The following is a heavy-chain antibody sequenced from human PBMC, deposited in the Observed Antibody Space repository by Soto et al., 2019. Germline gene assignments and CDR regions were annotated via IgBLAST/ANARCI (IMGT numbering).Heavy chain of an antibody. D-gene: IGHD5-18*01. CDR3: AYSESGYSYGLRL. CDR1: GSTVSSNY. V-gene: IGHV3-53*01. J-gene: IGHJ4*02. CDR2: IYSGGSS. Sequence: EVQLVESGGGLIQPGESLRLSCAASGSTVSSNYMSWVRQAPGKGLEWVSVIYSGGSSYYADSVTGRFTISRDNSKNTLYLQMNSLRAEDTAVYYCAYSESGYSYGLRLWGQGTLVTVSS.